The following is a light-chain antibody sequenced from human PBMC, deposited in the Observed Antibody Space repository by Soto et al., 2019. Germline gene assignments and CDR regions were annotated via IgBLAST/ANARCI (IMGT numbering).Light chain of an antibody. CDR2: TTN. CDR3: VVYMGSGIWV. CDR1: SGSVSTRHY. Sequence: QAVVTQEPSVSGSPGGTVTVTCGLTSGSVSTRHYPSWYQQTPGQAPRTIIYTTNTRSSGVPDRFSGSILGNRAALTITGAQADDESDYYCVVYMGSGIWVFGGGTKLTVL. V-gene: IGLV8-61*01. J-gene: IGLJ3*02.